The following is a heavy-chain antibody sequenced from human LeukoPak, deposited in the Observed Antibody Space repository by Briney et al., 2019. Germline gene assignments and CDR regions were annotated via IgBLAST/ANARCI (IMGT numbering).Heavy chain of an antibody. J-gene: IGHJ6*02. Sequence: SVKVSCKASGGTFSSYAISWVRQAPGQGLEWMGRIIPIFGIANYAQKFQGRVTITADKSTSAAYMELSSLRSEDTAVYYCARALGSGSYYFWGKDLQYYYGMDVWGQGTTVTVSS. CDR1: GGTFSSYA. D-gene: IGHD1-26*01. V-gene: IGHV1-69*04. CDR2: IIPIFGIA. CDR3: ARALGSGSYYFWGKDLQYYYGMDV.